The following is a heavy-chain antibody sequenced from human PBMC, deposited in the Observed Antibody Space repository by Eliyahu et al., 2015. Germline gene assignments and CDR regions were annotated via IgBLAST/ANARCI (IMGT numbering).Heavy chain of an antibody. J-gene: IGHJ4*02. Sequence: QVQLQESGPGLVKPSQTLSLTCTVSGDXITSGSYYWSWIRQPAGKGLEWIGHIYTSGNTNYNPSLKSRVTISIDTSDNQFSLKLSSVTAADTAVYYCARHYGSATHFDYWGQGTLVTVSS. D-gene: IGHD3-10*01. CDR1: GDXITSGSYY. CDR3: ARHYGSATHFDY. CDR2: IYTSGNT. V-gene: IGHV4-61*02.